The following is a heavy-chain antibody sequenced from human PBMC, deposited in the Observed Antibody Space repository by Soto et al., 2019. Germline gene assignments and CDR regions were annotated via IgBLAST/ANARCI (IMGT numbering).Heavy chain of an antibody. Sequence: SETLSLTCTVSGGSISSYYWSWIRQPPGKGLEWIGYIYYSGSTNYNPSLKSRVTISVDTSKNQFSLKLSSVTAADTAVYYCARVGTYYYDSSGYYQTWGQGTLVTVSS. D-gene: IGHD3-22*01. CDR3: ARVGTYYYDSSGYYQT. J-gene: IGHJ5*02. V-gene: IGHV4-59*01. CDR1: GGSISSYY. CDR2: IYYSGST.